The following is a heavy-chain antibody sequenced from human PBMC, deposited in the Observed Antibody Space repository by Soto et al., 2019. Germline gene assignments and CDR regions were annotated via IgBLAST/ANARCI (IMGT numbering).Heavy chain of an antibody. CDR2: IYPGDAAT. Sequence: PGVSLKICCKVSGYSFTSYWVGGVRQMPGKGLEWMGMIYPGDAATRYSPSFLGQDTISADKSISTAYLQWSSLKASDTAMYYCAGSGFYGYYYGMDVWGQGTTVTVSS. CDR1: GYSFTSYW. CDR3: AGSGFYGYYYGMDV. D-gene: IGHD3-10*01. J-gene: IGHJ6*02. V-gene: IGHV5-51*01.